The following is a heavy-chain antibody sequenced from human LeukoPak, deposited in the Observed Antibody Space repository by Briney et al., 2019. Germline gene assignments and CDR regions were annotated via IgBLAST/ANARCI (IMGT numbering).Heavy chain of an antibody. CDR1: GYTLTEFL. V-gene: IGHV1-24*01. J-gene: IGHJ6*03. CDR2: FDPKDGET. CDR3: ARDFYHGDSHLYYMDV. Sequence: ASVKVSCILSGYTLTEFLMHWVRQAPGKGPEWMGTFDPKDGETTYVQKFQGRVTMTEDTSTDTAYMELRSLRSEDTDVYYCARDFYHGDSHLYYMDVWGKGTTVTVSS. D-gene: IGHD4-17*01.